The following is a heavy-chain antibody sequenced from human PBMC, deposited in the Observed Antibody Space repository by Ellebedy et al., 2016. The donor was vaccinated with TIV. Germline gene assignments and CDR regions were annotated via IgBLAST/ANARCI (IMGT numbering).Heavy chain of an antibody. CDR1: GYRFDSYG. D-gene: IGHD3-16*01. CDR2: ISSYNGHT. Sequence: AASVKVSCKASGYRFDSYGINWVRQAPGQGLEWMGWISSYNGHTNYAENLQGRLTITADSSTSTAYMELRSLGSDDSAVYFCAREVGDGNYNGMDVWGLGTTVTVSS. CDR3: AREVGDGNYNGMDV. V-gene: IGHV1-18*01. J-gene: IGHJ6*02.